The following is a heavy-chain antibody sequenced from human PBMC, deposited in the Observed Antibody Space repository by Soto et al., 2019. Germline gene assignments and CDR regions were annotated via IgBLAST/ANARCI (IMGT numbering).Heavy chain of an antibody. D-gene: IGHD1-26*01. CDR2: ISGSGGAT. CDR1: GFGLSSYA. J-gene: IGHJ4*02. V-gene: IGHV3-23*01. CDR3: AKSTWDDLPPSF. Sequence: GGSLRLSCAASGFGLSSYAVSWVLQSPGKGLEWVSVISGSGGATYYADSVKGRFTISRDNSKNTLYLQMNSVRAEDTAVYYCAKSTWDDLPPSFWGQGTPVTVSS.